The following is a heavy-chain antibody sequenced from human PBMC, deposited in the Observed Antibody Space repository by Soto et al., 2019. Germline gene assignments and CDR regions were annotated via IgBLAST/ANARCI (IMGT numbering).Heavy chain of an antibody. V-gene: IGHV1-18*01. CDR3: ARVVGSGSYIAFDT. D-gene: IGHD3-10*01. CDR2: ISPYNGNT. J-gene: IGHJ3*02. CDR1: GYTFSNYG. Sequence: QVQLVQSGAEVKNPGASVKVSCKASGYTFSNYGISWVRQAPGQGLEWMGWISPYNGNTKYTQKFQGRVTMTTDTSSSTAYMELRRLRSDDTAVFYCARVVGSGSYIAFDTWGQGTMVTVSS.